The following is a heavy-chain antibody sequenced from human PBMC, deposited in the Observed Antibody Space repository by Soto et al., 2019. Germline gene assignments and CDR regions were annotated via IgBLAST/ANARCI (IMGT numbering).Heavy chain of an antibody. V-gene: IGHV4-31*03. CDR2: SFYTGST. D-gene: IGHD3-10*01. J-gene: IGHJ5*02. CDR3: AREGRHSGGMRDNWFEP. Sequence: SETLSLTCTVSGGSITSRTYYWNWIRQLPGNGLECIGYSFYTGSTYYNPSLKSRLTISIDTAKNQFSLKLNSVTATDTAVYYCAREGRHSGGMRDNWFEPWGQGTLVTVSS. CDR1: GGSITSRTYY.